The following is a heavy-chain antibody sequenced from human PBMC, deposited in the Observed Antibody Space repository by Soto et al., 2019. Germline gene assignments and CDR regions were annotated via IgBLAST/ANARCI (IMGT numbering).Heavy chain of an antibody. CDR3: AKRGSGSYYLN. V-gene: IGHV3-23*01. D-gene: IGHD3-10*01. CDR2: ISGSGDNT. Sequence: EVQLLESGGGLVQPGGSLRLSCAASRFTFSSYAMSWVRQAPGKGLEWVSVISGSGDNTYYADSVKGRFTISRDNSKNTLYLQMNSLRAEDTAVYYCAKRGSGSYYLNWGQGTLVTVSS. J-gene: IGHJ4*02. CDR1: RFTFSSYA.